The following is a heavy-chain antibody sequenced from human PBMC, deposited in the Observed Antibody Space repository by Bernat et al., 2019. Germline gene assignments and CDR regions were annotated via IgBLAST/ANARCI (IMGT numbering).Heavy chain of an antibody. CDR3: ARNYDVLSGYYNAFDI. J-gene: IGHJ3*02. CDR1: GFTFSSYS. CDR2: ISSSSTYI. V-gene: IGHV3-21*01. Sequence: EVQLVESGGGLVRPGGSLRLSCAASGFTFSSYSMNWVRQAPGEGLEWVSSISSSSTYIYYADSVMGRFTISRDNAKNSLYLQMSSLRVEDTAVYYCARNYDVLSGYYNAFDIWGQGTMVTVSS. D-gene: IGHD3-9*01.